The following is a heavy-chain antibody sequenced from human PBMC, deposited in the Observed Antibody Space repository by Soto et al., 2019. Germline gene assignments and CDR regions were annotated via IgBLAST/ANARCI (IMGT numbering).Heavy chain of an antibody. CDR1: GFTFSSYG. V-gene: IGHV3-30*18. J-gene: IGHJ4*02. CDR2: ISYDGSNK. CDR3: AKSHSYGLYYFDY. Sequence: ESGGGVVQPGRSLRLSCAASGFTFSSYGMHWVRQAPGKGLEWVAVISYDGSNKYYADSVKGRFTISRDNSKNTLYLQMNSLRAEDTAVYYCAKSHSYGLYYFDYWGQGTLVTVSS. D-gene: IGHD5-18*01.